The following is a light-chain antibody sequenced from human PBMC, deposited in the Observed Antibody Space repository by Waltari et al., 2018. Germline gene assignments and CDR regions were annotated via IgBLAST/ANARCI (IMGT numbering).Light chain of an antibody. CDR1: RHLLDTVDGNTC. CDR2: TLS. CDR3: MQRIELPWT. V-gene: IGKV2-40*01. J-gene: IGKJ2*02. Sequence: DLLITQSPLSLPVTPGEPASLSCWSSRHLLDTVDGNTCLAGYLQKPGQSPQVLISTLSHRASGVPDRFSGSGSDTDFTLKISRVEAEDVGVYYCMQRIELPWTFGQGTKLEIK.